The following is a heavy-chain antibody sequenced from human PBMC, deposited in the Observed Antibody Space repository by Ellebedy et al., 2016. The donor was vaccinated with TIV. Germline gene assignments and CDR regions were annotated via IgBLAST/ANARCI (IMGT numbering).Heavy chain of an antibody. J-gene: IGHJ4*02. CDR1: GFNFEYAG. CDR2: INWNSGST. CDR3: AKELPGGVPAAFDS. V-gene: IGHV3-9*01. Sequence: GGSLRLSCAASGFNFEYAGMHWVRQAPGKGLEWVSGINWNSGSTGYADSVQGRFTISRDNTQKSLHLQMNSLRAEDSALYYCAKELPGGVPAAFDSWGQGTLVTVSS. D-gene: IGHD2-2*01.